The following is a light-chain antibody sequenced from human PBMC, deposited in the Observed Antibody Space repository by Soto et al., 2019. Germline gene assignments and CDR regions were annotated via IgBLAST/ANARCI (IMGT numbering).Light chain of an antibody. CDR2: GVS. Sequence: VLTQSPGTLSLSPGERATLSCRASHSLSSRNLAWYQQKPGQAPRPLIYGVSSRATGSPDRFSGSGSGTDFTLTISSLQSEDFAVYYCQQYNNWPPWTFGQGTKVDIK. CDR3: QQYNNWPPWT. V-gene: IGKV3-20*01. J-gene: IGKJ1*01. CDR1: HSLSSRN.